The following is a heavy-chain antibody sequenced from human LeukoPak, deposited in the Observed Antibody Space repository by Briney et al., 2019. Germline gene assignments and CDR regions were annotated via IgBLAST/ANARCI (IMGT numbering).Heavy chain of an antibody. CDR1: GYTFTGYY. D-gene: IGHD2-2*01. Sequence: ASVKVTCKASGYTFTGYYLHWVRQAPGQGLAWMGWINSNSGGTKYAQKFQGRVTMTRDTSISTAYMELSRLRSDDTVVYYCARDREYQPYIHWGQGALVTVSS. CDR3: ARDREYQPYIH. J-gene: IGHJ4*02. V-gene: IGHV1-2*02. CDR2: INSNSGGT.